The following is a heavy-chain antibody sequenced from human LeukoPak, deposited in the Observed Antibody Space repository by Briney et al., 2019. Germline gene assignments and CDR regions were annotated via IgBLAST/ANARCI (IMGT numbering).Heavy chain of an antibody. D-gene: IGHD1-26*01. CDR3: ARHKGGSSEFDY. J-gene: IGHJ4*02. V-gene: IGHV4-39*01. CDR2: IYYSGST. CDR1: GGSISSSSYY. Sequence: SETLSLTCTVSGGSISSSSYYWDWIRQPPGKGLEWIGCIYYSGSTYYNPSLKSRVTISVDTSRNHFSLKLSSVTAADTAVYYCARHKGGSSEFDYWGQGTLVTVSS.